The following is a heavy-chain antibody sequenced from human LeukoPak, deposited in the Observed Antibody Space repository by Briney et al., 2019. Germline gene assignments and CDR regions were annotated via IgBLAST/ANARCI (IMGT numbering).Heavy chain of an antibody. J-gene: IGHJ4*02. CDR3: ARTTITMVRGVILGAFDY. D-gene: IGHD3-10*01. CDR1: GGTFSSYA. Sequence: SVKVSCKASGGTFSSYAISWARQAPGQGLEWMGRIIPILGIANYAQKFQGRVTITADKSTSTAYMELSSLRSEDTAVYYCARTTITMVRGVILGAFDYWGQGTLVTVSS. CDR2: IIPILGIA. V-gene: IGHV1-69*04.